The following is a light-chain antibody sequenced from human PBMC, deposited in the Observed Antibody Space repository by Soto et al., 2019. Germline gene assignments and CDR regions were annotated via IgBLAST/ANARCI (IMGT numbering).Light chain of an antibody. CDR2: GAS. J-gene: IGKJ4*01. CDR1: QSVSSNY. CDR3: QQSGKSFPPT. Sequence: EIVLTQSPGTLSLSPGERATLSCRASQSVSSNYLAWYQQKPGQAPKLLIYGASSRATGIPDRFSGSGSGTDFILTISRLEPEDFAMYYCQQSGKSFPPTCGGGPKLEI. V-gene: IGKV3-20*01.